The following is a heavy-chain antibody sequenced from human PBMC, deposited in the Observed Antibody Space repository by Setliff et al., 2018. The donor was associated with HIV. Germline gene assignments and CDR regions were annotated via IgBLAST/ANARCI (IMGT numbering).Heavy chain of an antibody. Sequence: ASVKVSCKVSGYTLTELSMHWVRQAPGKGLEWMGGFDPEDGETIYAQKFQGRVTMTEDTSSDTAYMEMSGLTSEDTAVYFCSTGWGLYDNRHTAAGYLQHWGQGTLVTVSS. V-gene: IGHV1-24*01. CDR1: GYTLTELS. D-gene: IGHD3-22*01. CDR3: STGWGLYDNRHTAAGYLQH. CDR2: FDPEDGET. J-gene: IGHJ1*01.